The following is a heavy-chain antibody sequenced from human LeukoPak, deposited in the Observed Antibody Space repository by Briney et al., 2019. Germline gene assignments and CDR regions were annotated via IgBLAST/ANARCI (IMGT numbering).Heavy chain of an antibody. V-gene: IGHV4-39*07. D-gene: IGHD2-2*02. CDR1: GGSISSSSYY. CDR2: INHSGST. Sequence: SETLSLTCTVSGGSISSSSYYWSWIRQPPGKGLEWIGEINHSGSTNYNPSLKSRVTISVDTSKNQFSLKLSSVTAADTAVYYCARGRGGYCSSTSCYTVSSWFDPWGQGTLVTVSS. J-gene: IGHJ5*02. CDR3: ARGRGGYCSSTSCYTVSSWFDP.